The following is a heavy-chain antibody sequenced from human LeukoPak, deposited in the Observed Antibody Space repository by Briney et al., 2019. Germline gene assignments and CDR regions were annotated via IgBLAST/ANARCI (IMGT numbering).Heavy chain of an antibody. CDR1: GGSISSYY. J-gene: IGHJ4*02. D-gene: IGHD4-17*01. V-gene: IGHV4-59*01. CDR3: ARGRGFYYGDYFDY. Sequence: SETLSLTCTVSGGSISSYYWSWIRQPPGKGLEWIGYIYYSGSTNYNPSLKSRVTISVDTSKNQFSLRLSSVTAADTAVYYCARGRGFYYGDYFDYWGQGTLVTVSS. CDR2: IYYSGST.